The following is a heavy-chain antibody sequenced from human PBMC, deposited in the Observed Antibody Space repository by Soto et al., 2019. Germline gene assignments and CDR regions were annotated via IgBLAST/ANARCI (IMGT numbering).Heavy chain of an antibody. Sequence: SETLSLTCTVSGGSISSYYWSWIRQPPGKGLEWIGYIYYSGSTNYNPSFKSRVTISVDTSKNQFSLKLSSVTAADTAVYYCASSGSQTTTKYYFDYWGQGTLVTVSS. CDR1: GGSISSYY. V-gene: IGHV4-59*08. D-gene: IGHD3-10*01. CDR2: IYYSGST. CDR3: ASSGSQTTTKYYFDY. J-gene: IGHJ4*02.